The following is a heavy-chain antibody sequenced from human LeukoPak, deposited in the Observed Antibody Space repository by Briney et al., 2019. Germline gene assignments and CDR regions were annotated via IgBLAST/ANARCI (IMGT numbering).Heavy chain of an antibody. CDR2: IYYSGST. D-gene: IGHD6-6*01. CDR1: GGSISSGGYY. CDR3: ARELGIAARRPDRYFDY. Sequence: SETLSLTCTVSGGSISSGGYYWSWIRQHPGKGLEWIGYIYYSGSTYYNPSLKSRVTISVDTSKNQFSLKLSSVAAADTAVYYCARELGIAARRPDRYFDYWGQGTLVTVSS. V-gene: IGHV4-31*03. J-gene: IGHJ4*02.